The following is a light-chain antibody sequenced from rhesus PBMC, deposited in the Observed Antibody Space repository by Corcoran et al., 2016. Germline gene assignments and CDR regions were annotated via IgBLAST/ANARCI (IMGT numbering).Light chain of an antibody. Sequence: DIQMTQSPSSLSASVGDTVTITCRASQGISSWLAWYQQKPGKAPKLLIYKASSLQIGVPSRFSGSGAGTDFTLTISRLQSEDFATYYCQQYSSRPRTFGQGTKVEIK. J-gene: IGKJ1*01. CDR2: KAS. CDR1: QGISSW. CDR3: QQYSSRPRT. V-gene: IGKV1-22*01.